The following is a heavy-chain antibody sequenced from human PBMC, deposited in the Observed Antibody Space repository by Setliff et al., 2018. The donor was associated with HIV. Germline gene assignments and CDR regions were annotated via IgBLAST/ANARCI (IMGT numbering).Heavy chain of an antibody. CDR3: ARDVGGLYGDYL. V-gene: IGHV4-61*09. J-gene: IGHJ4*02. CDR1: GGSVSSGIYY. D-gene: IGHD4-17*01. Sequence: SETLSLTCTVSGGSVSSGIYYWIWIRQPAGKGLEWIGHVYTTGGTNYNPSLESRLTISVDTSRNQFSLKLTSVTAADTAVYYCARDVGGLYGDYLWGQGTLVTVSS. CDR2: VYTTGGT.